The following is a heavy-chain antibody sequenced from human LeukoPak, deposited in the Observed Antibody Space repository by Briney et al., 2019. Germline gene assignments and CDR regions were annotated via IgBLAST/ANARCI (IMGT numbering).Heavy chain of an antibody. CDR2: IYPGDSDT. D-gene: IGHD6-19*01. CDR1: GYSFTSYW. CDR3: ARPLWAGRAVAGLGGFDY. J-gene: IGHJ4*02. Sequence: GECLKISCKGSGYSFTSYWIGWVRQMPGKGLEWMGIIYPGDSDTRYSPSFQGQVTISADKSISTAYLQWSSLKASDTAMYYCARPLWAGRAVAGLGGFDYWGQGTLVTVSS. V-gene: IGHV5-51*01.